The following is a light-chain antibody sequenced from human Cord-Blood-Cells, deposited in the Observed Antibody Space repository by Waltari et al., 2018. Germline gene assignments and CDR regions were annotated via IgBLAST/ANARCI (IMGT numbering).Light chain of an antibody. Sequence: QSALPQPASVSGSPGQSITFSCPGTSSDVGGFNYVSWYQHPPGKAPKLMIYDVSKRPSGVSNRFSGSKSGNTASLTISGLQAEDEADYYCSSYTSSSTVFGGGTKLTVL. CDR2: DVS. V-gene: IGLV2-14*03. CDR3: SSYTSSSTV. CDR1: SSDVGGFNY. J-gene: IGLJ2*01.